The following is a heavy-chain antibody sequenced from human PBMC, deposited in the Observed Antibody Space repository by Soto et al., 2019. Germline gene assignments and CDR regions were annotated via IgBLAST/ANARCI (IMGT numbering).Heavy chain of an antibody. Sequence: GGSLRLSCAASGFTFSSYSMNWVRQAPGKGLEWVSYISSSSSTIYYADSVKGRFTISRDNAKDSLYLQMNSLRDEDTAVYYCARPDLYGDYYFDYWGQGTLVTVSS. J-gene: IGHJ4*02. CDR3: ARPDLYGDYYFDY. CDR2: ISSSSSTI. D-gene: IGHD4-17*01. CDR1: GFTFSSYS. V-gene: IGHV3-48*02.